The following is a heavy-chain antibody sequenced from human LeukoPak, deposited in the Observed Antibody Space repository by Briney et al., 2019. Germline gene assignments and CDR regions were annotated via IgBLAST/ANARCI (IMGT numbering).Heavy chain of an antibody. Sequence: PGGSLRLSCAASGCTFSSYWMHWVRQAPGKGLVWVSCISDDGSSTNYADSVKGRFTISRDNAKNTLYLQMTNLRDEDTAVYYCARVAGSEPYWGQGTLVIVSS. V-gene: IGHV3-74*01. J-gene: IGHJ4*02. CDR2: ISDDGSST. CDR1: GCTFSSYW. CDR3: ARVAGSEPY. D-gene: IGHD6-19*01.